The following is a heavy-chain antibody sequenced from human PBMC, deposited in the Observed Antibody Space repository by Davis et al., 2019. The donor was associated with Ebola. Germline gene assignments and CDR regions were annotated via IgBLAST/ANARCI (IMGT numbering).Heavy chain of an antibody. CDR1: GSTFSSHA. J-gene: IGHJ6*02. Sequence: GGSLRPSCPPPGSTFSSHAMNWVRQAPGKVLEWVSYISSSGSTIYYADSVKGRFTIPRDNAKNSLYLQMNRLRAEDTAVYYCARDRAVTTILVYHYNGMDVWGQGTTVTVSS. CDR3: ARDRAVTTILVYHYNGMDV. CDR2: ISSSGSTI. V-gene: IGHV3-48*03. D-gene: IGHD4-11*01.